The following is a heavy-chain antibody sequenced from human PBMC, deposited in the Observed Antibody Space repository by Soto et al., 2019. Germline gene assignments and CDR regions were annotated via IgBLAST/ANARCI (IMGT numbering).Heavy chain of an antibody. V-gene: IGHV4-4*02. CDR1: GGSISSSNW. CDR2: VYHSGTT. Sequence: QVQLQESGPGLVKPSGTLSLTCAVSGGSISSSNWWSWVRQPPGKGLEWIGEVYHSGTTNYNPSLKXXVXIXXNKTKNQLALKLSSVTAADTAVYYCARDLTGGWEPWGQGTLVTVSS. D-gene: IGHD1-26*01. J-gene: IGHJ5*02. CDR3: ARDLTGGWEP.